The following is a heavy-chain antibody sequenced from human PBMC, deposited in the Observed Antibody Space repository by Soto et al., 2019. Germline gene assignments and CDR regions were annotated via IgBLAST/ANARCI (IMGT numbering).Heavy chain of an antibody. CDR2: ISAYNGNT. CDR1: GYTFSSYG. CDR3: ARGYTQSTVTPIRY. Sequence: ASVKVSCKASGYTFSSYGITWVRQAPGQGLEWMGWISAYNGNTNYAQKLQGRLTMTTDTSTSTAYMELRSLRSDDTAVYYCARGYTQSTVTPIRYWGQGTLVTVSA. V-gene: IGHV1-18*01. J-gene: IGHJ4*02. D-gene: IGHD4-17*01.